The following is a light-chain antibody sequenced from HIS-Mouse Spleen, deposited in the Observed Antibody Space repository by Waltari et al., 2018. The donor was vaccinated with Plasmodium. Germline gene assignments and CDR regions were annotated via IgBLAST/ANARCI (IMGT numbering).Light chain of an antibody. Sequence: SSELTQDPAVSVALGHTVRITCQGDSLRRYYASWYQQKPGQAPVLVIYGKNNRPSGIPDRFSGSSSGNTASLTITGAQAEDEADYYCNSRDSSGTHGVFGGGTKLTVL. J-gene: IGLJ2*01. V-gene: IGLV3-19*01. CDR1: SLRRYY. CDR2: GKN. CDR3: NSRDSSGTHGV.